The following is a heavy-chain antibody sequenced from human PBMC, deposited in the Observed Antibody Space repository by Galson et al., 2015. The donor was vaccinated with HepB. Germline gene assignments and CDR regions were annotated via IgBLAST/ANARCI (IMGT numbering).Heavy chain of an antibody. Sequence: ETLSLTCAVSGASTSSNTYYWSWIRQPPGGGLEWIGSIYYTGTTYYNPSLKSRVTISLDTSRSHFSLKLRSVTAADTAVYYCARHVGESGSYGMDVWGQGTTVTVSS. J-gene: IGHJ6*02. CDR1: GASTSSNTYY. V-gene: IGHV4-39*01. CDR2: IYYTGTT. D-gene: IGHD2-15*01. CDR3: ARHVGESGSYGMDV.